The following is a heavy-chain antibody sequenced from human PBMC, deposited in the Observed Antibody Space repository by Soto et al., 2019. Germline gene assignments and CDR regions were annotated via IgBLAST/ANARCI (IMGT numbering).Heavy chain of an antibody. D-gene: IGHD4-17*01. J-gene: IGHJ4*02. V-gene: IGHV4-28*03. CDR1: AYSISSN. Sequence: QVQLQESGPGLVKPSDTLSLTCAVSAYSISSNWGWIRQPPGKGLEWIGLIYYSGNSYYSPSLRSRVTMSVDPSKNQFSLKLNSVTAVDTAVYYCARATVIGNYFDYWGQGILVTVSS. CDR2: IYYSGNS. CDR3: ARATVIGNYFDY.